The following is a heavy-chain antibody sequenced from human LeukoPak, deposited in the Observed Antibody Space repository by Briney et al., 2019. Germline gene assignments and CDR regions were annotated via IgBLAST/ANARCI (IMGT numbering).Heavy chain of an antibody. CDR3: ARDQGYNYRYGGSGMDV. J-gene: IGHJ6*02. CDR1: GGSMSGSGYF. Sequence: PSETLSLTCTVSGGSMSGSGYFWNWVRQHPGKGLEWIVHIYYSGSTFYNPSLRSRITISVDTSKHQFSLELSSVTAADTAVYYCARDQGYNYRYGGSGMDVWGQGTTVIVSS. CDR2: IYYSGST. D-gene: IGHD5-18*01. V-gene: IGHV4-31*03.